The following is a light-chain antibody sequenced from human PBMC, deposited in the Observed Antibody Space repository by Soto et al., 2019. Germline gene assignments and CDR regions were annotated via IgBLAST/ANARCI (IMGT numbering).Light chain of an antibody. Sequence: QTVVTQPPSASGTPGQRVTISCSGRTSNIGSNSVNWYQQLPGTAPRLLIYNNDQRPSGVPDRFSGSKSGTGASLAISGLQSDDEADYFCTAWDDTLNGPGVVFGGGTKLTVL. V-gene: IGLV1-44*01. CDR3: TAWDDTLNGPGVV. CDR1: TSNIGSNS. J-gene: IGLJ2*01. CDR2: NND.